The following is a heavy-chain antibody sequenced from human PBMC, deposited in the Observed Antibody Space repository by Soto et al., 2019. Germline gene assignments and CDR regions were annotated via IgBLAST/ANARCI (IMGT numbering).Heavy chain of an antibody. CDR2: FFYTGST. Sequence: QVQLQESGPGLVKSSETLSLTCTVSGGSVTSEHYYWNWIRQPPVKGLEWIGYFFYTGSTNYNPSLESRLTMSVDVSKNHFSLRLNSVTAADTAVYYCAGGTDGKKVAYWGQGALVTVSS. CDR1: GGSVTSEHYY. J-gene: IGHJ4*02. V-gene: IGHV4-61*03. CDR3: AGGTDGKKVAY. D-gene: IGHD5-12*01.